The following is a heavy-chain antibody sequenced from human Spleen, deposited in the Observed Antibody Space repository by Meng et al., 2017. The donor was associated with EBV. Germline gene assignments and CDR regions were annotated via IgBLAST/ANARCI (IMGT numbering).Heavy chain of an antibody. Sequence: QVQLVQSGAEVKKPGSSVKVSCKASGGTFGSYAISWVRQAPGQGLKWMGGIIPIFGTANYAQKFQGRVTITADESTSTAYMELSSLRSEDTAVYYCARATYYYDSSGSYPPLFYWGQGTLVTVSS. CDR2: IIPIFGTA. CDR3: ARATYYYDSSGSYPPLFY. D-gene: IGHD3-22*01. V-gene: IGHV1-69*01. CDR1: GGTFGSYA. J-gene: IGHJ4*02.